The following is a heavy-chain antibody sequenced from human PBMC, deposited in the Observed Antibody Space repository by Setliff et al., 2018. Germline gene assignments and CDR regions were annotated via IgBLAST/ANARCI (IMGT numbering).Heavy chain of an antibody. J-gene: IGHJ3*02. CDR1: GYNFITYW. Sequence: GESLKISCKGSGYNFITYWIGWVRQMPGKGLELMGIIYPADSDPRYSPSFQGQVTISVDKSISTVYLHWSSLKASDTAMYYCARSPLDDAFDIWGQGTMVTVSS. CDR3: ARSPLDDAFDI. V-gene: IGHV5-51*01. CDR2: IYPADSDP.